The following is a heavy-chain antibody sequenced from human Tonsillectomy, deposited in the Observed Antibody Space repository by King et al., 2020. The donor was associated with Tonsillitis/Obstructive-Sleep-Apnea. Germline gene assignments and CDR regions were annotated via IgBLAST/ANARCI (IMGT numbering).Heavy chain of an antibody. Sequence: EVQLVESGGGLVQPGGSLRLSCAASGFTFSSYAMSWVRQAPGKGLQWVSSISVSGGTTYYADSVKGRFTISRDNSKNTLYLQMNSLRAEDTAVFYCAKVFKGMGGYYYSDYWGQGTLVTVSS. CDR1: GFTFSSYA. CDR3: AKVFKGMGGYYYSDY. D-gene: IGHD1-1*01. J-gene: IGHJ4*02. CDR2: ISVSGGTT. V-gene: IGHV3-23*04.